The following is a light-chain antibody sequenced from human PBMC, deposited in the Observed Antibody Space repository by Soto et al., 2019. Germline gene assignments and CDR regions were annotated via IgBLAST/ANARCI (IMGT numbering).Light chain of an antibody. V-gene: IGKV1-5*01. CDR2: DAS. J-gene: IGKJ2*01. CDR3: QQYNSYYYT. CDR1: QSISSW. Sequence: DIQMTQSPSTLSASVGDRVTITCRASQSISSWLAWYQQKPGKAPKLLLYDASRLESGGPSRFSGSGSGTEFTLTISSLQPDDFATYDCQQYNSYYYTFGQGTKLEIK.